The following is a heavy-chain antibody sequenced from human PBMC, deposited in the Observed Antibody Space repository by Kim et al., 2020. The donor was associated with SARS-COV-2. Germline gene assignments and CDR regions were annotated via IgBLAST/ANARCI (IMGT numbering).Heavy chain of an antibody. D-gene: IGHD3-22*01. CDR2: IYYSGST. V-gene: IGHV4-59*08. Sequence: SETLSLTCTVSGGSISSYYWSWIRQPPGKGLEWLGYIYYSGSTNYNPSLKSRVTISVDTSKNQFSLKLSSVTAADTAVYYCARREWYDSSPYALDIWGQGTMVTVSS. J-gene: IGHJ3*02. CDR1: GGSISSYY. CDR3: ARREWYDSSPYALDI.